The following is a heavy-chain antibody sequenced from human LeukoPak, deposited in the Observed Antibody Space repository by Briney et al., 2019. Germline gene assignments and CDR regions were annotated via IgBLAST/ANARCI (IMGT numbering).Heavy chain of an antibody. CDR2: INHSGST. Sequence: SETLSLICIVSGGSVNSNTYYWSWIRQPPGKGLEWIGEINHSGSTNYNPSLKSRVTISVDTSKNQFSLKLSSVTAADTAVYYCARHRWYFDLWGRGTLVTVSS. CDR3: ARHRWYFDL. CDR1: GGSVNSNTYY. V-gene: IGHV4-39*01. J-gene: IGHJ2*01.